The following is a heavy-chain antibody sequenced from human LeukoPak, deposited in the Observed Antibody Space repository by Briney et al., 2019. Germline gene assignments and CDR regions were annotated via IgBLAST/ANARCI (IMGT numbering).Heavy chain of an antibody. CDR2: IYYSGST. D-gene: IGHD6-19*01. CDR3: ARVHIAVAGIIGWFDP. V-gene: IGHV4-59*01. Sequence: PSETLSLTCTVSGGSISNFYWSWIRQPPGKGLEWIGYIYYSGSTNYNPSLKSRVTISVDTSKNQFSLKLSSVTAADTAVYYCARVHIAVAGIIGWFDPWGQGTLVTVSS. J-gene: IGHJ5*02. CDR1: GGSISNFY.